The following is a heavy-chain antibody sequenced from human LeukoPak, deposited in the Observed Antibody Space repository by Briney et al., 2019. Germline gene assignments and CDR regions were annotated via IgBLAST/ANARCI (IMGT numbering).Heavy chain of an antibody. D-gene: IGHD6-19*01. CDR3: ARDVAVAGLSFDY. CDR2: IIPICGTA. CDR1: GGTFSSYA. V-gene: IGHV1-69*05. Sequence: ASVKVSCKASGGTFSSYAISWVRQAPGQGLEWMGRIIPICGTANYAQKFKGRVTITTDESTNTAYMELSSLRSEDTAVYYCARDVAVAGLSFDYWGQGTLVTVSS. J-gene: IGHJ4*02.